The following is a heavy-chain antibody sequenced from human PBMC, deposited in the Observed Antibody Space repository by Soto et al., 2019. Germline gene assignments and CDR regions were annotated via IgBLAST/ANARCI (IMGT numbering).Heavy chain of an antibody. D-gene: IGHD6-19*01. CDR2: FYYSGNT. CDR3: ARMYNSGFYRPEGDYFFYGMDV. V-gene: IGHV4-4*07. J-gene: IGHJ6*02. CDR1: GDSISDYY. Sequence: NPSATLSLPCAVSGDSISDYYWSWIRQPAGKGLEWIGRFYYSGNTKSNPSLKSRVTMSADTSKNQFSLSLRSVTAADSAIYYCARMYNSGFYRPEGDYFFYGMDVWGQGTTVPVSS.